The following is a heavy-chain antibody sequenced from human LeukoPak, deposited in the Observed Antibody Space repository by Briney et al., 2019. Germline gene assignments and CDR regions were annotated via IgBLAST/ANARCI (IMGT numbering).Heavy chain of an antibody. D-gene: IGHD1-26*01. V-gene: IGHV3-23*01. J-gene: IGHJ3*02. CDR3: AKSLLTTASGTGRAFDI. CDR1: GFTFTDYA. Sequence: GGPLRLSCAASGFTFTDYAVTWVRQAPGKGLEWVSGINTNGDRTSYADSVKGRFTISRDNSKNTLYLQMDSLRAEDTAKYYCAKSLLTTASGTGRAFDIWGQGTVVTVSA. CDR2: INTNGDRT.